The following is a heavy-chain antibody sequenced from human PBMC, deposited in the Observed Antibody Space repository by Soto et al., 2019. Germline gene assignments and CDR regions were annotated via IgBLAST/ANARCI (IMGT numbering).Heavy chain of an antibody. CDR2: IHDSGST. D-gene: IGHD2-15*01. J-gene: IGHJ4*02. CDR1: GESCSGYY. CDR3: ASGVRRPSSCYSEC. V-gene: IGHV4-34*01. Sequence: SETLSLTCAGYGESCSGYYWSWIRKPPGKGLEWIGEIHDSGSTNYNPSLKSRLSISVDTSRNQFSLKLSSVTAADTAVSSCASGVRRPSSCYSECWGQGSLGTVAS.